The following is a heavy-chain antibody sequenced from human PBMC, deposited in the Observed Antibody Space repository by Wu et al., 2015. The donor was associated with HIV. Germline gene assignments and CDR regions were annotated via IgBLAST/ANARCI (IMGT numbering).Heavy chain of an antibody. CDR2: INPNSGGT. CDR3: ARVPILEWFHGWFDP. Sequence: QVQLVQSGAEVKKPGASVKVSCKASGYTFTGYYMHWVRQAPGQGLEWMGWINPNSGGTNYAQKFQGRVTMTRDTSISTAYMELSRLRSDDTAVYYCARVPILEWFHGWFDPWGQGTLVTVSS. D-gene: IGHD3-3*01. CDR1: GYTFTGYY. V-gene: IGHV1-2*02. J-gene: IGHJ5*02.